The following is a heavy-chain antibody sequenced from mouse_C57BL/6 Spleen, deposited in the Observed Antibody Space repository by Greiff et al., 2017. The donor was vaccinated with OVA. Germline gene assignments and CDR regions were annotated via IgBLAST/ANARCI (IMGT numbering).Heavy chain of an antibody. Sequence: VQLQQSGAELVRPGASVTLSCKASGYTFTNYTMHWVKQTPGHGLEWIGYINPRSGGTEYNQKFKDKATLTADKSSSTAYMQLSSLTSEDSAVYYCARRDFYDFDYWGQGTTLTVSA. CDR3: ARRDFYDFDY. CDR1: GYTFTNYT. J-gene: IGHJ2*01. CDR2: INPRSGGT. D-gene: IGHD2-12*01. V-gene: IGHV1-4*01.